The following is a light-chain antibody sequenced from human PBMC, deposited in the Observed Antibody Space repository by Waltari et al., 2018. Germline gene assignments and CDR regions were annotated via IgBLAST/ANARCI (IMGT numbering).Light chain of an antibody. CDR1: QSISNY. Sequence: DIQMTQSPSYLSASVGDRVTITCRASQSISNYLNWYQQKPGKAPKLLIYGASSLQSGVPSRVSGSGSGTDFTLTISSLQPEDFATYYCQQSYSTPPTFGGGTKVEIK. J-gene: IGKJ4*01. CDR2: GAS. CDR3: QQSYSTPPT. V-gene: IGKV1-39*01.